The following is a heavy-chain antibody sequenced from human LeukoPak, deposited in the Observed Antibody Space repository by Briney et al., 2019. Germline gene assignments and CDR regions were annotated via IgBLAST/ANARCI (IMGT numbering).Heavy chain of an antibody. Sequence: ASVKVSCKASGGTFSSYAISWVRQAPGQGLEWMGRINPKNGDTNYAQKFQDRVTMTRDTSMSAAYMEISRLTYDVTAVYYCGRGIQSFDPWGQGTLVTVSS. CDR3: GRGIQSFDP. J-gene: IGHJ5*02. CDR2: INPKNGDT. V-gene: IGHV1-2*06. CDR1: GGTFSSYA.